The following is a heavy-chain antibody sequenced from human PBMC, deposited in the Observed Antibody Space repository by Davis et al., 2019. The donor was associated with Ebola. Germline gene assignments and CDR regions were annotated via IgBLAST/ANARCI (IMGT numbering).Heavy chain of an antibody. V-gene: IGHV3-7*03. D-gene: IGHD3-3*01. CDR2: IKEDGGEK. J-gene: IGHJ4*02. Sequence: GESLKISCVASRFPFSIRWMTWVRQAPGKGLEWVANIKEDGGEKYYVDSVKGRFTISRDNSKNTLYLQMNSLRAEDTAVYYCARDFWVFDYWGQGTLVTVSS. CDR1: RFPFSIRW. CDR3: ARDFWVFDY.